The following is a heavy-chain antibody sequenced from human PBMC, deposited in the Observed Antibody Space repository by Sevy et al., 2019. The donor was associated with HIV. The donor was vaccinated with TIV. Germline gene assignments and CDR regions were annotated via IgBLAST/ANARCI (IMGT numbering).Heavy chain of an antibody. CDR1: GCSGGSISDYY. D-gene: IGHD2-15*01. Sequence: SETLSLTCSVSGCSGGSISDYYWSWIRQPPGKGLEWIGYINYSRSTKFNPSLKSRVTISVDTSKNQFSLKLTSVTAADTAVYYCARGGTSLFAPWGQGTLVTVSS. V-gene: IGHV4-59*01. CDR3: ARGGTSLFAP. J-gene: IGHJ5*02. CDR2: INYSRST.